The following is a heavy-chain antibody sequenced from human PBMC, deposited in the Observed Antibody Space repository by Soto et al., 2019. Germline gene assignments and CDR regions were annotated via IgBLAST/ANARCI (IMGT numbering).Heavy chain of an antibody. J-gene: IGHJ2*01. CDR1: GFTFSSYS. D-gene: IGHD6-19*01. Sequence: GGSLRLSCAASGFTFSSYSMNWVRQAPGKGLEWVSSISSSSSYIYYADSVKGRFTISRDNAKNSLYLQMNSLRAEDTAVYSCARDPTDAAWLGRNWYFDLWGRGTLVTVSS. CDR2: ISSSSSYI. CDR3: ARDPTDAAWLGRNWYFDL. V-gene: IGHV3-21*01.